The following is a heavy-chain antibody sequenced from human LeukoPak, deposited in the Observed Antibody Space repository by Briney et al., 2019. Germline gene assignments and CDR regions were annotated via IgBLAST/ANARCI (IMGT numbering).Heavy chain of an antibody. CDR3: AGTYYGFWSGYYPHYYYYYMDV. D-gene: IGHD3-3*01. V-gene: IGHV4-59*01. Sequence: SETLSLTCTVSGGSISSYYWSWIRQPPGKGLEWNGYIHYSGSPNYNPFLKSRVNISVDTSKNQFSLKLSSVTAADTAVYYCAGTYYGFWSGYYPHYYYYYMDVWGKGTTVTVSS. CDR1: GGSISSYY. CDR2: IHYSGSP. J-gene: IGHJ6*03.